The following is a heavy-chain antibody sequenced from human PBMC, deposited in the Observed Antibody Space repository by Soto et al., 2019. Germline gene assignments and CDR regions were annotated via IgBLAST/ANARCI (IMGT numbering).Heavy chain of an antibody. CDR1: VYSFASHW. V-gene: IGHV5-51*01. CDR2: IYPGDSDT. D-gene: IGHD1-26*01. CDR3: ARYSGSYWHYLDF. Sequence: LGESLKISCKGSVYSFASHWVAWVRQMPEKGLEWIGTIYPGDSDTKYSSAFRGHVTISADTSVSTAYLQWRSLEATDSAIYYCARYSGSYWHYLDFWGQGTLVTVSS. J-gene: IGHJ4*02.